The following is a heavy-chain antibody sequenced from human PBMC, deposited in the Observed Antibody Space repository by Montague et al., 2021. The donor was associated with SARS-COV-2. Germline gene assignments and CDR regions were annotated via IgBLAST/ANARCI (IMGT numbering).Heavy chain of an antibody. Sequence: SLRLSCAASGFSFSTFWMTWVRQAPGKGLGWVASIKPDGSGKYYVESVKGRFTISRDNARNSLYLRLNNLRAEDTAVYYCARDPNWGAHWGQGNLVTVSS. V-gene: IGHV3-7*05. CDR1: GFSFSTFW. J-gene: IGHJ4*02. CDR3: ARDPNWGAH. CDR2: IKPDGSGK. D-gene: IGHD7-27*01.